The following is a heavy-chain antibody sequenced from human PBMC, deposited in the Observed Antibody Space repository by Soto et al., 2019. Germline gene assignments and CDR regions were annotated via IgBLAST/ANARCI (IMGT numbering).Heavy chain of an antibody. CDR1: GFNFFNYG. J-gene: IGHJ4*02. V-gene: IGHV1-18*01. CDR3: ARTSSTANFEG. Sequence: QVQLVQSGAEVKKPGASVQVSCKTSGFNFFNYGYTWVRQAPGQGLEWVGCIRAFSGRKDYAPKFQGRVTLTADTSESTAYMELGSLTSDDTAVYYCARTSSTANFEGWGQGTLVTVSS. CDR2: IRAFSGRK.